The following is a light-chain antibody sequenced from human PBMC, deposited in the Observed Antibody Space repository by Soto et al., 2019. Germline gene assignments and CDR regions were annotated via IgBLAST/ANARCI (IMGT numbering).Light chain of an antibody. J-gene: IGKJ4*01. CDR2: GVS. CDR3: QQYNDLIT. CDR1: QDIRKN. Sequence: DIQMTQSPSSLSASVGDRVTITCQASQDIRKNLNWYQQKPGKAPKLLIYGVSNLETGVPSRFSGSGSGTDFTLTNTSLQHEDISTYYYQQYNDLITFGGGTKVDIK. V-gene: IGKV1-33*01.